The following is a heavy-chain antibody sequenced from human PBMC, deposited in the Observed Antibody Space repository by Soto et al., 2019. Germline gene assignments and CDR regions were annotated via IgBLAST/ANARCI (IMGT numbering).Heavy chain of an antibody. CDR2: IIPIFGTA. J-gene: IGHJ6*02. CDR1: GGTFSSYA. CDR3: ARESYCSSTICPYYYYYYGMDV. D-gene: IGHD2-2*01. V-gene: IGHV1-69*01. Sequence: QVQLVQSGAEVKKPGSSVKVSCKASGGTFSSYAISWVRQAPGQGLEWMGGIIPIFGTANYAQKFQGRVTITADESTSTAYMELSSLRSEDTAVYHCARESYCSSTICPYYYYYYGMDVWGQGTTVTVSS.